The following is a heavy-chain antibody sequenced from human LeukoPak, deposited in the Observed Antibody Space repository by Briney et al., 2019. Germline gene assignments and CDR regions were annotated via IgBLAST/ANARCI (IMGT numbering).Heavy chain of an antibody. CDR3: ARYSSGGDYFDH. CDR1: GGSFSGYY. CDR2: IYYSGST. J-gene: IGHJ4*02. Sequence: PSETLSLTCAVYGGSFSGYYWSWIRQPPGKGLEWIGFIYYSGSTNYNPSLKSRVTISIDTSKNQFSLRLSSVTAADTAVYYCARYSSGGDYFDHWGQGTLVTVSS. D-gene: IGHD6-19*01. V-gene: IGHV4-59*08.